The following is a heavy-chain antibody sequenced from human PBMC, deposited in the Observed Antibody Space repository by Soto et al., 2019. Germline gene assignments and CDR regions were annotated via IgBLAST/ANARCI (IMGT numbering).Heavy chain of an antibody. CDR3: ANADSITMVRGVPRGDPDAFDI. D-gene: IGHD3-10*01. Sequence: PGGSLRLSCAASGFTFSSYGMHWVRQAPCKGLEWVAVISYDGSNKYYADSVKGRFTISRDNSKNTLYLQMNSLRAEDTAVYYCANADSITMVRGVPRGDPDAFDIWGQGTMVTVSS. J-gene: IGHJ3*02. V-gene: IGHV3-30*18. CDR2: ISYDGSNK. CDR1: GFTFSSYG.